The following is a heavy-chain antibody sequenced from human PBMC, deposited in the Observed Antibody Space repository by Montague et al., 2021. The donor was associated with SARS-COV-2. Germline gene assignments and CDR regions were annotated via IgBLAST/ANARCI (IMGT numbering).Heavy chain of an antibody. CDR3: ARVKWELSVGNVFDI. D-gene: IGHD1-26*01. CDR2: IYHSGST. Sequence: SETLSLTCTVSGGSISSSSYYWAWIRQPPGKGLEWIGSIYHSGSTFYNPFLKSRVSISVDTSKNQFSLKLSPVTAADTAMYYCARVKWELSVGNVFDIWGQGTMVTVSS. CDR1: GGSISSSSYY. J-gene: IGHJ3*02. V-gene: IGHV4-39*01.